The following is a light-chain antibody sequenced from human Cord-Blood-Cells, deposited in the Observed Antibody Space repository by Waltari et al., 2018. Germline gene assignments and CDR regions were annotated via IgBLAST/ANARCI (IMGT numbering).Light chain of an antibody. CDR3: QQSYSTPFT. Sequence: DIQMPQSPSSLSASVGDRVTITCQASQSISSYLNWYQQKPGKAPKLLIYAASSLQSGVPSRFSGSGSGTDFTLTISSLQPEYFATYYCQQSYSTPFTFCPGTKVDIK. CDR2: AAS. CDR1: QSISSY. J-gene: IGKJ3*01. V-gene: IGKV1-39*01.